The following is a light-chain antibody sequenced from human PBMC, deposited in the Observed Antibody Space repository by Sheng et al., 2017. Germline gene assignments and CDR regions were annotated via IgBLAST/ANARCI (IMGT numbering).Light chain of an antibody. J-gene: IGLJ2*01. CDR3: GTWDSSLNAVV. Sequence: QSVLTQPPSVSAAPGQKVSISCSGSSSNIESHYVSWYQQLPGTAPQLLIHEDNKRPSGIPDRFSASKSDTSATLDITGLQTADEADYYCGTWDSSLNAVVFGGGTKLTVL. V-gene: IGLV1-51*02. CDR2: EDN. CDR1: SSNIESHY.